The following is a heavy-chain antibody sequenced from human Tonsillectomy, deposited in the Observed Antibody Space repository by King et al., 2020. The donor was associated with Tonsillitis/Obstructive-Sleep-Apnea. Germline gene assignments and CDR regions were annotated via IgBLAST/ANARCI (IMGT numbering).Heavy chain of an antibody. D-gene: IGHD2-8*01. V-gene: IGHV4-34*01. CDR1: GSFSGFY. Sequence: VQIQQWGAGLLKSSETLSLTCAGGSFSGFYWSWIRQPPGKGLEWIGEIDHTASISYTPSLQRRVTMYIETSKNHFSLKLSSVTAADTAVYYCARVFCTTGLCYRPFDHWGQGPLVTVSS. J-gene: IGHJ4*02. CDR2: IDHTASI. CDR3: ARVFCTTGLCYRPFDH.